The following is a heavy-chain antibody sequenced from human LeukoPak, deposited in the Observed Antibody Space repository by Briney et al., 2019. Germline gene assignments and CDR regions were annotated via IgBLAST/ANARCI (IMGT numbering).Heavy chain of an antibody. J-gene: IGHJ6*03. CDR1: GGSISSSSHY. Sequence: SETLSLTCTVSGGSISSSSHYWGWTRQPPGKGLEWIGSIYYSGSTYYNPSLKSRVTISVDTSKNRFSLKLTSVTAADTAVYYCARHQSYYYDYYMDVWGKGTTVTISS. V-gene: IGHV4-39*01. CDR2: IYYSGST. CDR3: ARHQSYYYDYYMDV.